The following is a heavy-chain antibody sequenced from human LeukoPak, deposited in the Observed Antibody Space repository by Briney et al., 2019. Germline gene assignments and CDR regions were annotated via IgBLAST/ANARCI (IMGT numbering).Heavy chain of an antibody. J-gene: IGHJ4*02. V-gene: IGHV4-59*01. Sequence: PSETLSLTCTVSGGSISSYYWSWIRQPPGKGLEWIGYIYYSGSTNYNPSLKSRVTISVDTSKNQFSLKLSSVTAADTAVYYCARGRDYGGNSLGDWGQGTLVTVSS. D-gene: IGHD4-23*01. CDR1: GGSISSYY. CDR2: IYYSGST. CDR3: ARGRDYGGNSLGD.